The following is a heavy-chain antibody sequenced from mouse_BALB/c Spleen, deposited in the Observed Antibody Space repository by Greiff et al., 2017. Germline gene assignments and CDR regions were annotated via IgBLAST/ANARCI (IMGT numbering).Heavy chain of an antibody. V-gene: IGHV3-2*02. CDR2: ISYSGST. Sequence: EVKLQESGPGLVKPSQSLSLTCTVTGYSITSDYAWNWIRQFPGNKLEWMGYISYSGSTSYNPSLKSRISITRDTSKNQFFLQLNSVTTEDTATYYCARQLPYFDYWGQGTTLTVSS. J-gene: IGHJ2*01. CDR3: ARQLPYFDY. CDR1: GYSITSDYA. D-gene: IGHD3-1*01.